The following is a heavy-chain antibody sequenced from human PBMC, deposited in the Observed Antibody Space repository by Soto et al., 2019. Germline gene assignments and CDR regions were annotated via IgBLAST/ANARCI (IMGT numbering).Heavy chain of an antibody. CDR3: ARADYYDSSRLGYFDY. J-gene: IGHJ4*02. CDR2: INPSGGST. V-gene: IGHV1-46*01. CDR1: GYTFTSYY. D-gene: IGHD3-22*01. Sequence: ASVKVSCKASGYTFTSYYMHCVRQAPGQGLEWMGIINPSGGSTSYAQKFQGRVTMTRDTSTSTVYMELSSLRSEDTAVYYCARADYYDSSRLGYFDYWGQGTLVTVSS.